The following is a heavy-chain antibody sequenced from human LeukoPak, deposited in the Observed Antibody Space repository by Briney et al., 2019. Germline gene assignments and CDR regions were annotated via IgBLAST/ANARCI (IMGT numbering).Heavy chain of an antibody. J-gene: IGHJ4*02. CDR3: TRVHCSGGSCFDY. V-gene: IGHV3-49*04. Sequence: GGSLRLSCTASGFTFGDYAMSWVRQAPGKGLEWVGFIRSKAYGGTIEYAASVKGRFTISRDDSKSIAYLQMNSLKTEDTAVYYCTRVHCSGGSCFDYWGQGTLVTVSS. CDR1: GFTFGDYA. CDR2: IRSKAYGGTI. D-gene: IGHD2-15*01.